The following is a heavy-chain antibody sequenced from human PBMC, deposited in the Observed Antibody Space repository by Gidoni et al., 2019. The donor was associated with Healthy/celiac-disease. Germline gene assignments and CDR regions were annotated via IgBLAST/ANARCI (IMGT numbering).Heavy chain of an antibody. Sequence: ISSYYWSWIRQPPGKGLEWIGYIYYSGSTNYNPSLKSRVTISVDTSKNQFSLKLSSVTAADPAVYYCARGDLMYYYYGMDVWGQGTTVTVSS. V-gene: IGHV4-59*01. CDR3: ARGDLMYYYYGMDV. J-gene: IGHJ6*02. CDR2: IYYSGST. CDR1: ISSYY.